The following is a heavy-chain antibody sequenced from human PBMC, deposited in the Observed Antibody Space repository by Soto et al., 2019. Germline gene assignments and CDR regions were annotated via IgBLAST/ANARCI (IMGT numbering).Heavy chain of an antibody. CDR3: ARQGSGWYGRVYYFDY. CDR1: GGSFSGYY. V-gene: IGHV4-34*01. D-gene: IGHD6-19*01. Sequence: QVQLQQWGAGLLKPSETLSLTCAVYGGSFSGYYWSWIRQPPGKGLEWIGEINHSGSTNYNPSLKSRVTISVDTSKNQFSLKLSSVTAADTAVYYCARQGSGWYGRVYYFDYWGQGTLVTVSS. J-gene: IGHJ4*02. CDR2: INHSGST.